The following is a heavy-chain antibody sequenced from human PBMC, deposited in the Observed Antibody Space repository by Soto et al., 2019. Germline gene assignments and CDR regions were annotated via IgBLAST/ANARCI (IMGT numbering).Heavy chain of an antibody. CDR1: GFTFSSYA. CDR2: ISGSGGTT. CDR3: AKDQVLYLWYGTLYGMDV. J-gene: IGHJ6*02. V-gene: IGHV3-23*01. Sequence: EVQVLESGGGLVQPGGSLRLSCAASGFTFSSYAMSWVRQAPGKGLEWVSTISGSGGTTYYADSVKGRFTISRDNSKNTLSLQMHSLRAEDTAVYYCAKDQVLYLWYGTLYGMDVWGQGTTVTVSS. D-gene: IGHD2-15*01.